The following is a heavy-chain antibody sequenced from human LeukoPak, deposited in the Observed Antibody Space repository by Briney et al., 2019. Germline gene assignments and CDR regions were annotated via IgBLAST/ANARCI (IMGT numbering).Heavy chain of an antibody. D-gene: IGHD2/OR15-2a*01. V-gene: IGHV4-38-2*01. CDR2: TAHRGNT. Sequence: SETVTLTCDVSGYSISGGYFWGWIRQPPGMGLEWIGSTAHRGNTYYNPSLKGRVSISTDGSKNQFSLSLTSVTAADTATYYCTRVTRNSAWFFDYWGQGSLATVHS. J-gene: IGHJ4*02. CDR1: GYSISGGYF. CDR3: TRVTRNSAWFFDY.